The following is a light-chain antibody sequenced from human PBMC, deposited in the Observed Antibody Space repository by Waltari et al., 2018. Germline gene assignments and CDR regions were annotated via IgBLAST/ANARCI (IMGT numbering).Light chain of an antibody. CDR1: GSDVGDFNL. J-gene: IGLJ1*01. CDR2: ELN. V-gene: IGLV2-8*01. Sequence: QSALTQPPSASGSPGQSVTISCTGTGSDVGDFNLVSWYQQRPGKAPKLLMFELNKRPSGVSSRFSGSKSANAASLTISGLQAEDECDYYCGSYTVTNNLYVFGTGTKVTVL. CDR3: GSYTVTNNLYV.